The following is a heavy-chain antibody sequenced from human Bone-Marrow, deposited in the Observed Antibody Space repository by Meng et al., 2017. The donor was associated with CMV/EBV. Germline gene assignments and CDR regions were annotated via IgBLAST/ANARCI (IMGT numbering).Heavy chain of an antibody. CDR2: TCYDGSNK. CDR1: GFTFSRFD. Sequence: GESLKISCAASGFTFSRFDMHWVRQAPGKGLEWVALTCYDGSNKYYADSVKGRFAISRDNSKNTLYLQMNSLRAEDTAVYYCASLWGEWLPYWGQGTLVTVSP. D-gene: IGHD3-3*01. J-gene: IGHJ4*02. CDR3: ASLWGEWLPY. V-gene: IGHV3-33*01.